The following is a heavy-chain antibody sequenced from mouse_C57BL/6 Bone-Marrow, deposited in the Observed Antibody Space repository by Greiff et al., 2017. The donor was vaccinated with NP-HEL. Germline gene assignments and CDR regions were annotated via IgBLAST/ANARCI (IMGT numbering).Heavy chain of an antibody. J-gene: IGHJ2*01. D-gene: IGHD1-1*01. CDR3: ARHYYYGSILFDY. CDR1: GFTFSSYT. CDR2: ISGGGGNT. V-gene: IGHV5-9*01. Sequence: EVQVVESGGGLVKPGGSLKLSCAASGFTFSSYTMSWVRQTPEKRLEWVATISGGGGNTYYPDSVKGRFTISRDNAKNTLYLQMSSLRSEDTALYYCARHYYYGSILFDYWGQGTTLTVSS.